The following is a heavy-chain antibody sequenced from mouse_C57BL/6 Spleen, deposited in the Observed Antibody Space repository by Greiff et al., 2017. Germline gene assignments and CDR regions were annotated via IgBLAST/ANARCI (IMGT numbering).Heavy chain of an antibody. CDR1: GFTFSSYA. Sequence: EVHLVESGGGLVKPGGSLKLSCAASGFTFSSYAMSWVRQTPEKRLEWVATISDGGSYTYYPDNVEGRFTISRDNDKNNLYLQMSHLKSEDTAMYYCAREGYGKDAMDYWGQGTSVTVSS. CDR3: AREGYGKDAMDY. CDR2: ISDGGSYT. D-gene: IGHD2-10*02. V-gene: IGHV5-4*01. J-gene: IGHJ4*01.